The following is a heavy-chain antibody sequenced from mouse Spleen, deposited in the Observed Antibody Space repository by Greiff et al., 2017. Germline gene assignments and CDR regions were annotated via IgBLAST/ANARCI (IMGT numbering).Heavy chain of an antibody. Sequence: EVQLVESEGGLVQPGSSMKLSCTASGFTFSDYYMAWVRQVPEKGLEWVANINYDGSSTYYLDSLKSRFIISRDNAKNILYLQMSSLKSEDTATYYCAREGVVAHWYFDVWGAGTTVTVSS. V-gene: IGHV5-16*01. CDR3: AREGVVAHWYFDV. J-gene: IGHJ1*01. CDR1: GFTFSDYY. D-gene: IGHD1-1*02. CDR2: INYDGSST.